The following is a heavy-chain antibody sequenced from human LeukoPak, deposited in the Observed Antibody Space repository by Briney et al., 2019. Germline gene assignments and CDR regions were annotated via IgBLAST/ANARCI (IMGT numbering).Heavy chain of an antibody. CDR2: IYPGDSDT. CDR1: GYSFTSYW. V-gene: IGHV5-51*01. D-gene: IGHD3-22*01. Sequence: LGESLKISCKGSGYSFTSYWIGWVRQMPGKGLEWMGIIYPGDSDTRYSPSFQGRVTISADKSISTAYLQWSSLKASDTAMYYCARPDYYDSSGYYYVGAFDIWGQGTMVTVSS. J-gene: IGHJ3*02. CDR3: ARPDYYDSSGYYYVGAFDI.